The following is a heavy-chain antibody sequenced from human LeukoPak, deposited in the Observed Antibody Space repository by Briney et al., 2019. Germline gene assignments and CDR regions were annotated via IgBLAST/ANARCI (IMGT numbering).Heavy chain of an antibody. Sequence: GGSLRLSCAASGFTFSSYTMNWVRQAPGKGLEWVSYIGSSSSTIYYADSVKGRFTISRDNAKNSLYLQMNSLRAEDTAVYYCARDHHRRLYDSQARDTFDIRGQGTMVTVSS. D-gene: IGHD3-22*01. V-gene: IGHV3-48*01. CDR3: ARDHHRRLYDSQARDTFDI. CDR1: GFTFSSYT. J-gene: IGHJ3*02. CDR2: IGSSSSTI.